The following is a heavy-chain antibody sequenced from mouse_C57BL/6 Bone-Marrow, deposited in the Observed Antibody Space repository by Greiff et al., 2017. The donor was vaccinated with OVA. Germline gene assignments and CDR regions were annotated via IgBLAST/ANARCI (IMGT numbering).Heavy chain of an antibody. J-gene: IGHJ3*01. CDR2: IDPSDSYT. Sequence: QVQLQQPGAELVLPVASVKLSCKASRYTFTSYWMHWVKQRLGQGLEWIGEIDPSDSYTNYNQKFKGKSTLTVDKSSSTAYMQLSSLTSEDSAVYYCAGGYDGDWFAYWGQGTLVTVSA. CDR1: RYTFTSYW. CDR3: AGGYDGDWFAY. V-gene: IGHV1-69*01. D-gene: IGHD2-2*01.